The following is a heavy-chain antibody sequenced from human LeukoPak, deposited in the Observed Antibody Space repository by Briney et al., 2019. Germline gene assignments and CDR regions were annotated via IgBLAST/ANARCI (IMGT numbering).Heavy chain of an antibody. J-gene: IGHJ4*02. D-gene: IGHD6-13*01. CDR3: AEEQLATFGVFH. V-gene: IGHV4-39*01. Sequence: PSETLSLTCAIYGGSFSGYYWGWIRQPPGKGLEWIGSIYYSGSTYYNPSLKSRVTISVDTSKNQFSLKLSSVTAADTAVYYCAEEQLATFGVFHWGQGTLVTVSS. CDR2: IYYSGST. CDR1: GGSFSGYY.